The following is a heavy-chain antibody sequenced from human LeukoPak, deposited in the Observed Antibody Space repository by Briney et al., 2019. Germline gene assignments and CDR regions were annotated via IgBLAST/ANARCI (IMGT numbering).Heavy chain of an antibody. CDR3: ARGGRLLLWFGELYPPDAFDI. D-gene: IGHD3-10*01. V-gene: IGHV1-2*04. CDR2: INPNSGGT. Sequence: ASVKVSCKAPGYTFTAYYMHWVRQAPGQGLEWMGWINPNSGGTNYAQKFQGWVTMTRDTSISTAYMELSRLRSDDTAVYYCARGGRLLLWFGELYPPDAFDIWGQGTMVTVSS. J-gene: IGHJ3*02. CDR1: GYTFTAYY.